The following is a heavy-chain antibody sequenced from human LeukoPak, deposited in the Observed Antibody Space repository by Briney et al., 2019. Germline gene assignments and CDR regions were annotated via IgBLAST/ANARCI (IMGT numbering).Heavy chain of an antibody. D-gene: IGHD5-12*01. V-gene: IGHV3-48*01. CDR1: GFSFSSHS. Sequence: PGGSLRLSCAASGFSFSSHSMNWVRQAPGKGLEWVSYISSSSYTIFYADSVKGRFTIFRDNAKNSLYLQMNSLRAEDTAVYYCARGGTGLDSWGQGTLVTVSS. CDR3: ARGGTGLDS. CDR2: ISSSSYTI. J-gene: IGHJ4*02.